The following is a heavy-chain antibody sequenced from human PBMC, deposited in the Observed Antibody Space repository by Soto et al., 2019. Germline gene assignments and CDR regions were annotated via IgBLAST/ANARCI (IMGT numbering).Heavy chain of an antibody. D-gene: IGHD1-26*01. Sequence: QVQLVQSGAEVKKPGASVKVSCKSSGDTYTTYPMHWVRQAPGQRLEWMGWINTGNGNTRSSQKFQGRVPLTPGPSASTAYMELNSLTSEDKALYYCAREGEPSLSQPWGDAFDIWGQGTVVTVSS. CDR2: INTGNGNT. CDR3: AREGEPSLSQPWGDAFDI. V-gene: IGHV1-3*04. J-gene: IGHJ3*02. CDR1: GDTYTTYP.